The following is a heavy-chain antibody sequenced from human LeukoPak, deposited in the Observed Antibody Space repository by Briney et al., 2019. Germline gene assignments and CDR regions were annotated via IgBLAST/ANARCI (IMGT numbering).Heavy chain of an antibody. CDR2: ISAYNGNT. CDR3: TRDRDYYDSSGYHY. J-gene: IGHJ4*02. Sequence: ASVKLSCNASGYTFTSYGISWVRQAPGQGLEWMGWISAYNGNTNYAQKLHGRATMTTDTSTSTAYIKLRSLRSDDTAEYYCTRDRDYYDSSGYHYWGQGTLVTVSS. D-gene: IGHD3-22*01. V-gene: IGHV1-18*01. CDR1: GYTFTSYG.